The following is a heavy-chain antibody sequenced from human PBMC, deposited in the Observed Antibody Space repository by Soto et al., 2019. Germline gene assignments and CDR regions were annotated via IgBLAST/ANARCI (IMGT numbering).Heavy chain of an antibody. CDR2: VNPNGGST. CDR3: ARGEGLTVFRGGWFDT. V-gene: IGHV1-46*03. J-gene: IGHJ5*02. CDR1: GYKFINYY. D-gene: IGHD3-10*01. Sequence: QVQLVQSGPEVEKPGASVKVSCQASGYKFINYYMHWVRQAPGQGLEWVGMVNPNGGSTSYPQKFQGRVTMTRHTSTNTVFMELSGLTFEDTAVYFCARGEGLTVFRGGWFDTWGQGSLVIVSS.